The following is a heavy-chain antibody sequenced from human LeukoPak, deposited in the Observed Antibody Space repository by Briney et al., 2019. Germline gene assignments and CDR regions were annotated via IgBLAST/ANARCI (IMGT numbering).Heavy chain of an antibody. J-gene: IGHJ4*02. D-gene: IGHD2-2*01. CDR3: ARGEDIVVVPAAMFSSFDY. CDR1: GFTFSSYG. Sequence: GGSLRLSCAASGFTFSSYGMHWVRQAPGKGLEWVAVISYDGSNKYYADSVKGRFTISRDNSKNTLYLQMNSLRAEDTAVYYCARGEDIVVVPAAMFSSFDYWGQGTLVTVSS. V-gene: IGHV3-30*03. CDR2: ISYDGSNK.